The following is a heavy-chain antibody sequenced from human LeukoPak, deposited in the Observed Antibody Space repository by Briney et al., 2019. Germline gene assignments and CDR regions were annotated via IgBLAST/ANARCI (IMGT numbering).Heavy chain of an antibody. CDR1: GFTFSSYA. CDR3: AKDQGYYDSSGYALLTN. J-gene: IGHJ4*02. Sequence: GGSLRLSCAASGFTFSSYAMHWVRQAPGKGLEWVAVISYDGSNKYYADSVKGRFTISRDNSKNTLYLQMNSLRAEDTAVYYCAKDQGYYDSSGYALLTNWGQGTLVTVSS. D-gene: IGHD3-22*01. CDR2: ISYDGSNK. V-gene: IGHV3-30*04.